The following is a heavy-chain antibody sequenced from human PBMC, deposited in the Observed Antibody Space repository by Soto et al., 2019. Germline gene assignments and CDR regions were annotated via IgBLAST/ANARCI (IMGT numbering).Heavy chain of an antibody. CDR3: ARDGSGRAMEY. CDR1: GGSITTYY. Sequence: QVQLQESGPGLVKPSETLSLTCTVSGGSITTYYWSWIRQPPGKGLEWIGCTYYSGSTNYDPSLRSRVTISSDKSKNQVVLKVSAVTDSDTAVYYCARDGSGRAMEYWGQGTLVTVSS. J-gene: IGHJ4*02. D-gene: IGHD6-19*01. CDR2: TYYSGST. V-gene: IGHV4-59*01.